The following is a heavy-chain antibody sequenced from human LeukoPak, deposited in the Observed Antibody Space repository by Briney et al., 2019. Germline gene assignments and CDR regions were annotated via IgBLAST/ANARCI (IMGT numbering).Heavy chain of an antibody. Sequence: GASVKVSCKASGGTFSSYAISWVRQAPGQGLEWMGRIIPIFGIANYAQKFQGRVTITADKSTSTAYMELSSLRSEDTAVYYCGREGGIAAAGRRTHPRRDKCFDPGAGETLDTVS. CDR1: GGTFSSYA. V-gene: IGHV1-69*04. CDR2: IIPIFGIA. D-gene: IGHD6-13*01. CDR3: GREGGIAAAGRRTHPRRDKCFDP. J-gene: IGHJ5*02.